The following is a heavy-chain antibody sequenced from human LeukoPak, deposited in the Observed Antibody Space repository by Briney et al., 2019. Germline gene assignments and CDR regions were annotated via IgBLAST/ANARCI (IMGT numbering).Heavy chain of an antibody. V-gene: IGHV3-53*01. CDR2: IYRDGET. D-gene: IGHD2-8*02. CDR3: ARGYCTATDCHGGWWFHL. Sequence: GGSLRLSYVASGFTVSGSYLSWVRQAPGKELEWVSVIYRDGETYYAGSVKGRFTISRDNSKNTVYLQMTNLRVEDTAVYFCARGYCTATDCHGGWWFHLWGQGTLVSVSS. CDR1: GFTVSGSY. J-gene: IGHJ5*02.